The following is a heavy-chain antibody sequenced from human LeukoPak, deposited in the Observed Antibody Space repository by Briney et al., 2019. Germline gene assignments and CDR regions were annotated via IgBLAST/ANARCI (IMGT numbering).Heavy chain of an antibody. J-gene: IGHJ5*02. CDR3: ARDRGIAVTAFDP. Sequence: SETLSLTCTVSGGSISSGGYYWSWIRQHPGKGLEWIGYIYYSGSTYYNPSLKSRVTISVDTSKNQFSLKLSSVTAADTAVYYCARDRGIAVTAFDPWGQGTLVTVSS. CDR2: IYYSGST. D-gene: IGHD6-19*01. V-gene: IGHV4-31*03. CDR1: GGSISSGGYY.